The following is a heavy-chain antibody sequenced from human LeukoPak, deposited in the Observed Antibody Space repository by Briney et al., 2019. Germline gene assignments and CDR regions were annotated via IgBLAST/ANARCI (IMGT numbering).Heavy chain of an antibody. Sequence: GESLKISCQVSGYPFLNYWIGWVRPMPGKGLEWMGLIYPGDSDTRYSPSFQGQVTVSVDKSNSTAYLQWSSLKASDTAMYYCARLKTAGYYLFDFWGQGTLVTVSS. CDR1: GYPFLNYW. D-gene: IGHD3-22*01. V-gene: IGHV5-51*01. CDR3: ARLKTAGYYLFDF. CDR2: IYPGDSDT. J-gene: IGHJ4*02.